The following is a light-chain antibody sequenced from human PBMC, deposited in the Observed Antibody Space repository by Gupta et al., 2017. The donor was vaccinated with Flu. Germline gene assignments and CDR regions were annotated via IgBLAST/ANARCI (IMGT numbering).Light chain of an antibody. CDR2: EVK. Sequence: QSALTQPASVSASPGQSITISCTGTNSDVGGYDYVAWYQQHPGKAPKLMLYEVKKRPSGVSDRFSGSKSGNTASLTISLRQTEDEADYYCTSDRSIRSSVFGGGTKLTVL. CDR1: NSDVGGYDY. CDR3: TSDRSIRSSV. V-gene: IGLV2-14*01. J-gene: IGLJ3*02.